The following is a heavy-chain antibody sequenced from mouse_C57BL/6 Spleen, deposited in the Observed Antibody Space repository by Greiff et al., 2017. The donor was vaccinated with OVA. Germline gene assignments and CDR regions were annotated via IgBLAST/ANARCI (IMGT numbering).Heavy chain of an antibody. V-gene: IGHV5-4*01. CDR1: GFTFSSYA. D-gene: IGHD2-4*01. J-gene: IGHJ4*01. CDR3: ARDWDFDWGGAMDY. Sequence: EVQVVESGGGLVKPGGSLKLSCAASGFTFSSYAMSWVRQTPEKRLEWVATISDGGSYTYYPDNVKGRFTISRDNAKNNLYLQMSHLKSEDTAMYYCARDWDFDWGGAMDYWGQGTSVTVSS. CDR2: ISDGGSYT.